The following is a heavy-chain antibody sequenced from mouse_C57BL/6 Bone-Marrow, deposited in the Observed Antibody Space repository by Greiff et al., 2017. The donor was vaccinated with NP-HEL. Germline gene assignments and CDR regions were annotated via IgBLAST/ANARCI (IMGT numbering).Heavy chain of an antibody. CDR3: ARSDYYGSSPFAY. CDR2: LDPSDNYT. D-gene: IGHD1-1*01. CDR1: GYTFTSYW. J-gene: IGHJ3*01. Sequence: QVQLKQPGAGLVLPGASVKLSCKASGYTFTSYWMHWVTQGPGQGLEWIGALDPSDNYTNYAQNLKGKSTLSVDKSSSTAYMQLSSLTSEDSSVDYWARSDYYGSSPFAYWGQGTLVTAAA. V-gene: IGHV1-69*01.